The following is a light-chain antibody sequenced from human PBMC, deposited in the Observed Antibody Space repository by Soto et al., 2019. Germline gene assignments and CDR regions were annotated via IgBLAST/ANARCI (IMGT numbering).Light chain of an antibody. J-gene: IGKJ1*01. V-gene: IGKV3-20*01. CDR2: DAS. CDR1: QSVANY. Sequence: DIVLTQSPGTLSLSPGERATLSCRASQSVANYLLWFQQKPGQAPRLLIYDASNRASGIPARFSGSGSGTDFTLTVSRLEPEDFEVYYCQQYGSSPRTLGQGTKVDIK. CDR3: QQYGSSPRT.